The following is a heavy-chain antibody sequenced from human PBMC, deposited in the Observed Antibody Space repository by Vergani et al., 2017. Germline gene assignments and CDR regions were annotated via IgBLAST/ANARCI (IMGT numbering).Heavy chain of an antibody. V-gene: IGHV3-73*01. Sequence: EVQLVESGGGLVQPGGSLKLSCAASGFTFSGCAMHWVRQASGKGLEWVGRIRSKANSYATAYAASVKGRFTISRDDSKNTAYLQMNSLKTEDTAVYYCTRRLGYCSGGSCYGYYGMDVWGQGTTVTVSS. J-gene: IGHJ6*02. CDR2: IRSKANSYAT. CDR3: TRRLGYCSGGSCYGYYGMDV. CDR1: GFTFSGCA. D-gene: IGHD2-15*01.